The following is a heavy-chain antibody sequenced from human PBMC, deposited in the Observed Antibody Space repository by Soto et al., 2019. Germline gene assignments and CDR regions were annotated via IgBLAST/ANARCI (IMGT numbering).Heavy chain of an antibody. V-gene: IGHV3-23*01. CDR2: ISGSGGST. CDR1: GFTFSSYA. Sequence: EVQLLESGGGLVQPGGSLRLSCAASGFTFSSYAMTWVRQAPAQGLEWVSGISGSGGSTHYADSVKGRFTISRDSSKNTLYLQMGSLRAEDTAVYYCAKKTDSSSPWGALDIWGQGTMVSVSS. D-gene: IGHD6-6*01. CDR3: AKKTDSSSPWGALDI. J-gene: IGHJ3*02.